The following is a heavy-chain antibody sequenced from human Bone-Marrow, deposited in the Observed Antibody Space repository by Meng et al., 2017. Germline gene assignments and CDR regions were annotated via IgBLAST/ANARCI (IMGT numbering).Heavy chain of an antibody. V-gene: IGHV4-31*03. D-gene: IGHD4-17*01. CDR2: IYYRGST. CDR3: ASLYGDSSVWYLDL. Sequence: QGELTESGPRLVTPSQTLSLTCTFSGDSISSGVYYWSWIRQHPGKGLEWMGYIYYRGSTHYSPSLKSRLTMSLDTSKNQVSLKLNSVTAADTAVYYCASLYGDSSVWYLDLWGRGTLVTVSS. J-gene: IGHJ2*01. CDR1: GDSISSGVYY.